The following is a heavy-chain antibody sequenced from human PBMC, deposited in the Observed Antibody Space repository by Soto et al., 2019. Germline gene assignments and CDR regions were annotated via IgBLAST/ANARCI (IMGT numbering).Heavy chain of an antibody. D-gene: IGHD3-22*01. V-gene: IGHV3-30*18. J-gene: IGHJ4*02. CDR3: AKDVDSSDTSTFDY. CDR2: ISYDGSNK. Sequence: PGGSLRLSCAASGFTFSSYGMHWVRQAPGKGLEWVAVISYDGSNKYYADSVKGRFTISRDNSKNTLYLQMNSLRAEDTAVYYCAKDVDSSDTSTFDYWGQGSLVTVSS. CDR1: GFTFSSYG.